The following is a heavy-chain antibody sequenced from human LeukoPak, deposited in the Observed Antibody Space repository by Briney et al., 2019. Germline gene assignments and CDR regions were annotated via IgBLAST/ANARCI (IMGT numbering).Heavy chain of an antibody. V-gene: IGHV3-66*02. Sequence: GGSLRLSCAASGFTVSRNYMSWVRQVPGKGLEWVSVIYTGGSTYYADSVEGRFTISRDNSKNTAYLQINSLRTEDTAIYYCARDRSLSGTRDAFDIWGQGTMVTVSS. D-gene: IGHD3-22*01. CDR2: IYTGGST. CDR1: GFTVSRNY. CDR3: ARDRSLSGTRDAFDI. J-gene: IGHJ3*02.